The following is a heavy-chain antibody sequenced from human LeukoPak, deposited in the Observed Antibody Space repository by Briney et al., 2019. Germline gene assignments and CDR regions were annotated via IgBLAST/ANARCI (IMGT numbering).Heavy chain of an antibody. J-gene: IGHJ5*02. Sequence: PSETLSLTCTVSGGSIYSYHWGWIRQPPGKGLEWIGSIYYSGSTYYNPSLKSRVTISVDTSKNQFSLKLSSVTAADTAVYYCARDLYYYGSGSYYFHWFDPWGQGTLVTVSS. D-gene: IGHD3-10*01. V-gene: IGHV4-39*07. CDR3: ARDLYYYGSGSYYFHWFDP. CDR1: GGSIYSYH. CDR2: IYYSGST.